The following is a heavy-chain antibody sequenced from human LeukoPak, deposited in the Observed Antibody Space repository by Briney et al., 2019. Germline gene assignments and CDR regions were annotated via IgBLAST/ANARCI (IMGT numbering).Heavy chain of an antibody. V-gene: IGHV3-21*01. CDR1: GFTFSSYS. Sequence: GGSLRLSCAASGFTFSSYSMSWDRQAPGKGLEWVSSISSSSTYIYYADSVKGRFTISRDNAKNSLYLQMNSLRAEDTAVYYCARKRSILEWLLDAFDIWGQGTMVTVSS. J-gene: IGHJ3*02. D-gene: IGHD3-3*01. CDR3: ARKRSILEWLLDAFDI. CDR2: ISSSSTYI.